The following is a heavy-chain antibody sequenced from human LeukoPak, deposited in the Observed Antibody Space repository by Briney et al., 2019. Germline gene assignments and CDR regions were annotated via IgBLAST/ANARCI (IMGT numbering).Heavy chain of an antibody. V-gene: IGHV3-23*01. CDR1: GFTFSSYA. CDR3: AKDDAWGRYKD. D-gene: IGHD3-16*01. J-gene: IGHJ1*01. CDR2: FSGSGGST. Sequence: GGSLRLSCAASGFTFSSYAMSWVRQAPGKGLECISGFSGSGGSTYYADSVKGRFTISRDNSKNTVSLQMNSLRGDDTAVYYCAKDDAWGRYKDWGQGTLVTVSS.